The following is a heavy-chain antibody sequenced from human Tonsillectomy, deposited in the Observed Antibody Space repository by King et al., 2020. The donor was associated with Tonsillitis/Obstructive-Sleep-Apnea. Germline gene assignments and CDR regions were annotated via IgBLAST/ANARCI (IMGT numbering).Heavy chain of an antibody. Sequence: QLQLQESGPRLVNPSETLSLTCTVSGGSISSYWWSWIRQTPGKGLECMCYMYNSGNIDYNPSLKSRVSISVDTSTNQFTLNLRSVTAADTAVYYCAKDSPGDGAPFDIWGQGTMVTISS. CDR1: GGSISSYW. J-gene: IGHJ3*02. CDR3: AKDSPGDGAPFDI. D-gene: IGHD7-27*01. V-gene: IGHV4-59*01. CDR2: MYNSGNI.